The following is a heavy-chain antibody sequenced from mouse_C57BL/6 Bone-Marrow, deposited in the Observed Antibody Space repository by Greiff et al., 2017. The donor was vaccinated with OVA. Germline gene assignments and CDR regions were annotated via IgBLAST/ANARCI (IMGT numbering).Heavy chain of an antibody. CDR3: VRVNYGAMDY. J-gene: IGHJ4*01. D-gene: IGHD1-1*01. CDR2: IRSKSNNYAT. CDR1: GFSFNTYA. Sequence: EVQWVESGGGLVQPKGSLKLSCAASGFSFNTYAMNWVRQAPGKGLEWVARIRSKSNNYATYYADSVKDRFTISRDDSESMLYLQMNNLKTEDTAMYYCVRVNYGAMDYWGQGTSVTVSS. V-gene: IGHV10-1*01.